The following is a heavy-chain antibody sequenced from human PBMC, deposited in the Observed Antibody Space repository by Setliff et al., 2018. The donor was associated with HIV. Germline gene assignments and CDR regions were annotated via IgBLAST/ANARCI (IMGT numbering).Heavy chain of an antibody. J-gene: IGHJ4*02. Sequence: PSETLSLTCAVSGSSIRGAYYWGWIRQPPGKGLEWIGSFYHGGSTLYNPSLRSRVTISVDTSKNHFSLILTSVTAADTAVYYCARRTDYYGSGSESSFDYWGQGTLVTVSS. CDR3: ARRTDYYGSGSESSFDY. CDR2: FYHGGST. CDR1: GSSIRGAYY. D-gene: IGHD3-10*01. V-gene: IGHV4-38-2*01.